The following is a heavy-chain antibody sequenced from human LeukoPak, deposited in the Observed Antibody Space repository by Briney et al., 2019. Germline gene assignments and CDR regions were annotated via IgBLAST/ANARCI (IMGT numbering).Heavy chain of an antibody. CDR2: INHSGST. Sequence: SETLSLTCAVYGGSFSGYYWSWIRQPPGKGLEWIGEINHSGSTNYNPSLKSRVTISVDTSKNQFSLKLNSVTAADTAVYFCARTRRGYTYGFPSRELLKAFDIWGQGTVVTVSS. V-gene: IGHV4-34*01. CDR3: ARTRRGYTYGFPSRELLKAFDI. D-gene: IGHD5-18*01. CDR1: GGSFSGYY. J-gene: IGHJ3*02.